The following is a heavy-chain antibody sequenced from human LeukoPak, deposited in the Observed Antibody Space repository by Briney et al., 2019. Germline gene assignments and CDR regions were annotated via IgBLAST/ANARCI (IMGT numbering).Heavy chain of an antibody. CDR3: ARYRVIAVAPGYFDY. J-gene: IGHJ4*02. CDR1: GGSISSAGYY. CDR2: IYYSGSA. V-gene: IGHV4-39*01. Sequence: SETLSLTCTVSGGSISSAGYYWAWIRQPPGKGLEWIGSIYYSGSAYYNPSLKSRVAISVDTSKSQFSLSLSSVTAADTAVFYCARYRVIAVAPGYFDYWGQGNLATVSS. D-gene: IGHD6-19*01.